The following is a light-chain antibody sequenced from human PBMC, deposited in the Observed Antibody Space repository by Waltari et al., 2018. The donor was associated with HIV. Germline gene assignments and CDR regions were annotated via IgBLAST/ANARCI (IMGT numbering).Light chain of an antibody. CDR1: QSILYNSNNKNY. V-gene: IGKV4-1*01. CDR2: WAS. Sequence: DIVMTQSPDSLAVSLGERATINCKSSQSILYNSNNKNYLAWYQHKPGQPPKLLIYWASNRESGVPDRFRGSGSETDFTLTISSLQAEDVAVYYCQQYYNAPLTFGGGTKVEIK. J-gene: IGKJ4*01. CDR3: QQYYNAPLT.